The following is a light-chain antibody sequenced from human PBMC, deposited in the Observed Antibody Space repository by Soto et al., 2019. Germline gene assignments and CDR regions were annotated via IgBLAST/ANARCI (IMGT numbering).Light chain of an antibody. V-gene: IGKV3-15*01. CDR1: QSVSSN. CDR2: GAS. J-gene: IGKJ4*01. Sequence: ETVMTQSPATLSVSPGERATLSCRASQSVSSNLAWYQQKPGQAPRLLIDGASTRATGIPARFSGSGSGTEFTLTISSLQSEDFAVYYCQQYNNWPPPLTFGGGTKVEIK. CDR3: QQYNNWPPPLT.